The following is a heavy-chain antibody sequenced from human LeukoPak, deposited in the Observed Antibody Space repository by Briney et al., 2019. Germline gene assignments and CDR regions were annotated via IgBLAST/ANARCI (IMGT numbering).Heavy chain of an antibody. V-gene: IGHV6-1*01. Sequence: YYRAKWYNDYAGSVKNRITINPDTSKNQFSLQLNSVTPEDTAVYYCARDSLSGSYYRPFDYWGQGTLVTVSS. CDR2: YYRAKWYN. CDR3: ARDSLSGSYYRPFDY. J-gene: IGHJ4*02. D-gene: IGHD1-26*01.